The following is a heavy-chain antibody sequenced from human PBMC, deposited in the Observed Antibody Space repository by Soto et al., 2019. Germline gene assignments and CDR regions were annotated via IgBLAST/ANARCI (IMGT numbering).Heavy chain of an antibody. CDR3: ARHSLYGGPFAP. CDR1: GVSISRYSDY. V-gene: IGHV4-39*01. CDR2: VYYSGHT. D-gene: IGHD3-10*01. Sequence: SETLSLTCTVAGVSISRYSDYWGWIRQPPGKGLDWIGSVYYSGHTTYNPSLKGRVTIFVDKSKNHVSLRLSSVTAADTAVYYCARHSLYGGPFAPWGQGTLVPVSS. J-gene: IGHJ5*02.